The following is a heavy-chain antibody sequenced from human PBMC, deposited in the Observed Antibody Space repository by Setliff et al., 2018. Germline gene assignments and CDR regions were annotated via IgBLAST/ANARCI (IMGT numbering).Heavy chain of an antibody. CDR2: VYYSGTT. CDR3: ARDSALHSYHYDSSGYLDY. D-gene: IGHD3-22*01. Sequence: SETLSLTCTVSGGSISTYYWSWIRQTPVKGLEWIGYVYYSGTTNYNPLLKSRVTISVDRPKNQFSPKLSSVTAADTGVYYCARDSALHSYHYDSSGYLDYWGQGALVTVSS. J-gene: IGHJ4*02. V-gene: IGHV4-59*01. CDR1: GGSISTYY.